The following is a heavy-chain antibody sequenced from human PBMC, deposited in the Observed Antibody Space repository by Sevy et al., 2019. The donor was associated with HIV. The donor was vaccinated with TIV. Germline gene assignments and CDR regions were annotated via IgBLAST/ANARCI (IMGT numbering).Heavy chain of an antibody. CDR2: INHTGSL. Sequence: SETLSLTCAVSGGSFSGYFWNWIRQSPGKGLEWIGEINHTGSLKYNPSLKSRVTISVEASKSQLSVHLRSVTAADTAVYYCARGRQAYVVVVPSTVPFDYWGRGTLVTVSS. CDR1: GGSFSGYF. J-gene: IGHJ4*02. D-gene: IGHD2-2*01. CDR3: ARGRQAYVVVVPSTVPFDY. V-gene: IGHV4-34*01.